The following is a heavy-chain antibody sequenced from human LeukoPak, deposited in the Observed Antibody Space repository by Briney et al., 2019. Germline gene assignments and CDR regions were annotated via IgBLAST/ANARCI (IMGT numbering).Heavy chain of an antibody. V-gene: IGHV1-69*13. J-gene: IGHJ5*02. CDR1: GYTFTSYG. D-gene: IGHD3-10*01. CDR2: IIPIFGTA. CDR3: ARTMVRGVIIRGWFDP. Sequence: SVKVSCKASGYTFTSYGISWVRQAPGQGLEWMGGIIPIFGTANYAQKFQGRVTITADESTSTAYMELSSLRSEDTAVYYCARTMVRGVIIRGWFDPWGQGTLVTVSS.